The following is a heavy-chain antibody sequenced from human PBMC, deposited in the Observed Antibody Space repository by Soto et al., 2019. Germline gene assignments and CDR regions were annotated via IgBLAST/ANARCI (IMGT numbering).Heavy chain of an antibody. D-gene: IGHD3-22*01. CDR1: GYTFTSYA. CDR3: ARGPRHFNYYDSSGYSH. J-gene: IGHJ4*02. V-gene: IGHV1-3*01. CDR2: INAGNGNT. Sequence: GASVKVSCKASGYTFTSYAMLWVRQAPGQRLEWMGWINAGNGNTKYSQKFQGRVTITRDTSASTAYMELSSLRSEDTAVYYCARGPRHFNYYDSSGYSHWGQGTLVTVSS.